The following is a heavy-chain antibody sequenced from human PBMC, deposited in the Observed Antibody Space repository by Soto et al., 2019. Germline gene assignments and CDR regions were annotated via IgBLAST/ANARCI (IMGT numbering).Heavy chain of an antibody. CDR2: IVVGSGNT. CDR3: AASIAAAGMDV. J-gene: IGHJ6*02. D-gene: IGHD6-13*01. V-gene: IGHV1-58*01. Sequence: SVKVSCKASGFTFTSAAVQWVRQARGQRLEWIGWIVVGSGNTNYAQKFQERVTITRDMSTSTAYMELSSLRSEDTAVYYCAASIAAAGMDVWGQGTTVTVSS. CDR1: GFTFTSAA.